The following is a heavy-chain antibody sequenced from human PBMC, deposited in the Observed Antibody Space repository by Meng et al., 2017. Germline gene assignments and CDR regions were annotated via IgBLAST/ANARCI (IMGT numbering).Heavy chain of an antibody. D-gene: IGHD3-3*01. Sequence: GESLKISCAASGFNFSSYWMSWVRQAPGKGLEWVANIKQDGSEKYYVDSVKGRFTIARDNAKNTLYLQMNSLGAEDTAVYYCARQPTYYDFWSGYYYFDYWGQGTLVTVSS. CDR1: GFNFSSYW. V-gene: IGHV3-7*01. CDR3: ARQPTYYDFWSGYYYFDY. CDR2: IKQDGSEK. J-gene: IGHJ4*02.